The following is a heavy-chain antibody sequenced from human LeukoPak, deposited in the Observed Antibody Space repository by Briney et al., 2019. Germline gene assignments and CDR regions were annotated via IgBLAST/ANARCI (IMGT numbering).Heavy chain of an antibody. Sequence: ASVKVSCKASGGTFSSYAMSWVRQAPGKGLEWVSAISGSGGSTYYADSVKGRFTISRDNSKNTLYLQMNSLRAEDTAVYYCAKSGIGGCTNGVCYLGSGSWFDPWGQGTLVTVSS. J-gene: IGHJ5*02. D-gene: IGHD2-8*01. CDR1: GGTFSSYA. CDR2: ISGSGGST. V-gene: IGHV3-23*01. CDR3: AKSGIGGCTNGVCYLGSGSWFDP.